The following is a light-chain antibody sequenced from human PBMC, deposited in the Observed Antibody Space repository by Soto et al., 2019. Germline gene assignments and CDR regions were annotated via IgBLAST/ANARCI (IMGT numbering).Light chain of an antibody. V-gene: IGLV2-23*02. Sequence: SLLTQPAPLSGSPWQSVTLSLPWNRREFWSYNLVSWYQQHPGKAPKLMIYEVSKRPSGVSNRFSGSKSGNTASLTISGLQAEDEADYYCCSYAGSSTLRYVFGTGTKVTVL. CDR1: REFWSYNL. CDR2: EVS. J-gene: IGLJ1*01. CDR3: CSYAGSSTLRYV.